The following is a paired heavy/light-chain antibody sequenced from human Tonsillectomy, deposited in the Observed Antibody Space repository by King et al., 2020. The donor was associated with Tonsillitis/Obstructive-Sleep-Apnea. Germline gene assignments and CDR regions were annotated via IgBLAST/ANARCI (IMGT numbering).Light chain of an antibody. V-gene: IGLV1-40*01. Sequence: QSVLTQPPSVSGAPGQRVTISCTGSSSNIGAGHDVHWYQQLPGTAPKVLIFGNNNRPSGVPDRFSGSKSGTSASLAITGLQAEDEADYFCQSYDSNLSGWVFGGGTKLTVL. CDR3: QSYDSNLSGWV. CDR1: SSNIGAGHD. CDR2: GNN. J-gene: IGLJ3*02.
Heavy chain of an antibody. CDR3: AKVGYCSSTRQCYRLFDY. Sequence: EVQLLESGGGLVQPGGSLRLSCAASGLTFSNYAMSWVRQAPGKGLEWVSVIDSGGSTYYADSVKGRFIISRDNSKNTVFLQMNSLRAEDTAVYYCAKVGYCSSTRQCYRLFDYWGQGTLVTVSS. D-gene: IGHD2-2*03. J-gene: IGHJ4*02. CDR1: GLTFSNYA. CDR2: IDSGGST. V-gene: IGHV3-23*01.